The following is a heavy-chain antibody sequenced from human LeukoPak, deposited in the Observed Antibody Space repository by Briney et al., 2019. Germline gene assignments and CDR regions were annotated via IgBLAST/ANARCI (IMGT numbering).Heavy chain of an antibody. CDR3: AREKSPSSWIDY. J-gene: IGHJ4*02. CDR1: GYTFTSYG. CDR2: ISAYNGNT. D-gene: IGHD6-13*01. V-gene: IGHV1-18*01. Sequence: ASVKVSCKASGYTFTSYGISWVRQAPGQGLEWMGWISAYNGNTNYAQKLQGRVTMTTDTSTSTPYMELRSLRSDDTAVYYCAREKSPSSWIDYWGQGTLVTVSS.